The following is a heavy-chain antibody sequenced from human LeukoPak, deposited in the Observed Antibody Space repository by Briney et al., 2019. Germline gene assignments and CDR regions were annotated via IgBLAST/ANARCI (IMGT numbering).Heavy chain of an antibody. J-gene: IGHJ3*02. V-gene: IGHV1-69*13. CDR1: GGTFSSYA. CDR2: IIPIFGTA. D-gene: IGHD2-15*01. CDR3: ARDCSGGSCYGTFFAYAFDI. Sequence: SVKVSCKASGGTFSSYAFSWVRQAPGQGLEWMGGIIPIFGTANYAQKFQGRVTITADESTSTAYMELSSLRSEDTAVYYCARDCSGGSCYGTFFAYAFDIWGQGTMVTVSS.